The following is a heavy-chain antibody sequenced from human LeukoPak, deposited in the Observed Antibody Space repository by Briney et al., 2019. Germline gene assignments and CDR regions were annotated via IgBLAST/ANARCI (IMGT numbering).Heavy chain of an antibody. CDR1: GGSISSGGYY. Sequence: SETLSLTCTVSGGSISSGGYYWSWIRQHPGKGLEWIGYIYYSGSTYYNPSLKSRVTISVDTSKNQFSLKLSSVTAADTAVYYYASEVDTSYYFDYWGQGTLVTVSS. D-gene: IGHD5-18*01. CDR2: IYYSGST. CDR3: ASEVDTSYYFDY. V-gene: IGHV4-31*03. J-gene: IGHJ4*02.